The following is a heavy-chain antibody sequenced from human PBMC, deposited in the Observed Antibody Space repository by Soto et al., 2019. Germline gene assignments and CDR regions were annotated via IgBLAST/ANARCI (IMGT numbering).Heavy chain of an antibody. CDR2: IIPIFGTA. V-gene: IGHV1-69*12. Sequence: QVQLVQSGAEVKKPGSSVKVSCKASGGTFSSYAISWVRQAPGQGLEWMGGIIPIFGTANYAQKFQGRVTITADESTSTASRELSSLRSEDTAVYYCARGRGGYSSGWYRRGDYWGQGTLVTVSS. CDR3: ARGRGGYSSGWYRRGDY. D-gene: IGHD6-19*01. J-gene: IGHJ4*02. CDR1: GGTFSSYA.